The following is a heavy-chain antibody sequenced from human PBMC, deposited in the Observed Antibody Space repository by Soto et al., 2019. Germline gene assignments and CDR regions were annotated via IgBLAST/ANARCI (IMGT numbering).Heavy chain of an antibody. J-gene: IGHJ4*02. CDR1: GGSFIANY. Sequence: PSEILSLTCAVSGGSFIANYWSWIRQPPGKGLEWIGEIFHTGSTNYSPSLKSRVTISVDTSKNQFSLELNSVTAADTAVYYCASARWDYWGQGILVTVSS. CDR2: IFHTGST. CDR3: ASARWDY. V-gene: IGHV4-34*12.